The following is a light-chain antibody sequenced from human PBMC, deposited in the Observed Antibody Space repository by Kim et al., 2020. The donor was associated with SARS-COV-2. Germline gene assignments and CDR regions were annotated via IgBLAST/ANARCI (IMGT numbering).Light chain of an antibody. Sequence: QSALTQPASVSGSPGQSITISCTGTSSDIGTYNLVSWYQHHPGKAPKLIIYEVSKRPSGISNRFSGSKSVNTASLTISGLQAEDEADYYCCSYAGRSSLVFGGGTQLTVL. CDR3: CSYAGRSSLV. V-gene: IGLV2-23*02. CDR1: SSDIGTYNL. CDR2: EVS. J-gene: IGLJ2*01.